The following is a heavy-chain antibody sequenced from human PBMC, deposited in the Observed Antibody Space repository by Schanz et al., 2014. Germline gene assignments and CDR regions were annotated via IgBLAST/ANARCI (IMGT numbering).Heavy chain of an antibody. CDR2: ISHDGHRD. V-gene: IGHV3-30-3*01. D-gene: IGHD6-19*01. Sequence: VHLEESGGGVVQPGRSLRLSCAASGFTFHTYDMHWVRQAPGKGLEWVAQISHDGHRDFYADSVKGRFTISRDNSRNTLFLQMKRLRVEDTAVYYCARDHQWLARYYMDVWGKGTTVTVSS. J-gene: IGHJ6*03. CDR1: GFTFHTYD. CDR3: ARDHQWLARYYMDV.